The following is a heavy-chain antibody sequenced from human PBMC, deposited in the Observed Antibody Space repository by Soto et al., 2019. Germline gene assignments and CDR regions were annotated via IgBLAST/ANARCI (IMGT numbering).Heavy chain of an antibody. CDR2: VSSRGSSI. CDR3: ARLYYYDPASPMNY. D-gene: IGHD3-22*01. J-gene: IGHJ4*02. V-gene: IGHV3-11*01. CDR1: GFTFSDYY. Sequence: GGSLRLSCAASGFTFSDYYMNWIRQAPGKGLEWISYVSSRGSSIYYADSVKGRFTISRDNAKSSLYLQMNSLRAEDTAVYYCARLYYYDPASPMNYWSQGILVTVSS.